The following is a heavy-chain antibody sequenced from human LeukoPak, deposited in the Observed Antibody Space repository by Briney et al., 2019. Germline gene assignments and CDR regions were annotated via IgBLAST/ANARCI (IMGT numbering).Heavy chain of an antibody. CDR3: ARAAQYSSSWYYFDY. V-gene: IGHV3-33*01. CDR1: GFTFSSYG. Sequence: ARSLRLSCAASGFTFSSYGMHWIRQAPGKGLEWVAVIWYDGSNKYYADSVKGRFTISRDNSKNTQYLQMNSLRAEDTAVYYCARAAQYSSSWYYFDYWGQGTLVTVSS. D-gene: IGHD6-13*01. J-gene: IGHJ4*02. CDR2: IWYDGSNK.